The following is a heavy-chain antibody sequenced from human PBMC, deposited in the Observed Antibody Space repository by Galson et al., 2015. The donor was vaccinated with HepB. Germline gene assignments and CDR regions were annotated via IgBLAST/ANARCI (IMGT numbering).Heavy chain of an antibody. J-gene: IGHJ4*02. CDR3: ASLNRGAAAGNGTYYFDY. CDR2: TNHGGST. CDR1: GGTFSGYH. V-gene: IGHV4-34*01. Sequence: SETLSLTCGVHGGTFSGYHWSWIRQPPGKGLEWIGETNHGGSTNYIPSLKGRVTISVDTSKNQFSLKLSSVTAADTAVYYCASLNRGAAAGNGTYYFDYWGQGTLVAVSS. D-gene: IGHD6-13*01.